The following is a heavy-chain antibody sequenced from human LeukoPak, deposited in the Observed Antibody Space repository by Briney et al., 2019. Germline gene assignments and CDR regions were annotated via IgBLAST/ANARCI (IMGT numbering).Heavy chain of an antibody. Sequence: GGSLRLSCAASGFTFGTSAMSWVRQTPEKGLEWVSTITSGDGSPYYADSVKGRFTISRDNSNIMLYLQMNSLRAEDTAVYYCTKRGAYYVDYWGRGIPVTVSS. CDR1: GFTFGTSA. V-gene: IGHV3-23*01. J-gene: IGHJ4*02. CDR2: ITSGDGSP. D-gene: IGHD3-16*01. CDR3: TKRGAYYVDY.